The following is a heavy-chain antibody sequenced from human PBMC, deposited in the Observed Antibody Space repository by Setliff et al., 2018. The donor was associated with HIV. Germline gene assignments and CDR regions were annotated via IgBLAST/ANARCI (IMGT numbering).Heavy chain of an antibody. J-gene: IGHJ4*02. CDR2: IYYSGST. CDR3: ARVQVGGYNFYFDY. CDR1: GGSVSSTSNY. D-gene: IGHD5-12*01. V-gene: IGHV4-39*01. Sequence: LSLTCSVSGGSVSSTSNYWGWIRQPPGKGLEWIGSIYYSGSTYYNPSLKSRVTISVDTSKNRFSLKLSSVTAADTAVYYCARVQVGGYNFYFDYWGQGALVTVSS.